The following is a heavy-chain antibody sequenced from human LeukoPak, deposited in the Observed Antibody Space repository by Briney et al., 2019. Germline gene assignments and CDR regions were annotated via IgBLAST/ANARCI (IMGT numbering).Heavy chain of an antibody. CDR2: INPNSGGT. Sequence: ASVKVSCKASGYTFTGYYMHWVRQAPGQGLEWMGWINPNSGGTNYAQKFQGRVTMTRDTSISTAYMELSRLRSDDTAVYYCAAINYDYVWGSYRSDYWGRGTLVTVSS. CDR1: GYTFTGYY. D-gene: IGHD3-16*02. J-gene: IGHJ4*02. V-gene: IGHV1-2*02. CDR3: AAINYDYVWGSYRSDY.